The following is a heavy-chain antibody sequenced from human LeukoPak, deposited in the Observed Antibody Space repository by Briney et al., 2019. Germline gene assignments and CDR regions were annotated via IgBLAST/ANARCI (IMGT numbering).Heavy chain of an antibody. J-gene: IGHJ4*02. CDR3: AKDPRDHSYGWSWRYFDY. CDR1: GFTFSSYV. Sequence: GGSLRLSCAASGFTFSSYVMHWVRQAPGKGLEWVAFIRYDGTNKYYADSVEGRFTISRDNSKNTLYLQMKSLRAEDTAVYYCAKDPRDHSYGWSWRYFDYWGQGTLVTVSS. V-gene: IGHV3-30*02. D-gene: IGHD5-18*01. CDR2: IRYDGTNK.